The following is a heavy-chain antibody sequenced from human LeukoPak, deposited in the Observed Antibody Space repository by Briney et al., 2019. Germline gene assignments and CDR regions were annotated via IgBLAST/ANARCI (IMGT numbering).Heavy chain of an antibody. CDR1: GFTFDDYA. D-gene: IGHD6-13*01. CDR3: AKDLGYSSNN. CDR2: ISWNSGSI. Sequence: GGSLRLSCAASGFTFDDYAMHWVRHAPGKGLEWVSGISWNSGSIGYADSVKGRFTISRDNAKNSLYLQMNSLRAEHTALYYCAKDLGYSSNNWGQGTLVTVSS. J-gene: IGHJ4*02. V-gene: IGHV3-9*01.